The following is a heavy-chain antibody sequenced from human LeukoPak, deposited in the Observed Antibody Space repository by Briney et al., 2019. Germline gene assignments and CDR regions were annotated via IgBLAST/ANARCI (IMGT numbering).Heavy chain of an antibody. D-gene: IGHD3-22*01. CDR2: IRYDGSNK. CDR3: AKGAPTYYYDSSGYYSFDY. V-gene: IGHV3-30*02. Sequence: TGGSLRLSCAASGFTFSSYGMHWVRQAPGKGLEWVAFIRYDGSNKYYADSVKGRFTISRDNSKNTLYLQMNSLRAEDTAVCYCAKGAPTYYYDSSGYYSFDYWGQGTLVTVSS. CDR1: GFTFSSYG. J-gene: IGHJ4*02.